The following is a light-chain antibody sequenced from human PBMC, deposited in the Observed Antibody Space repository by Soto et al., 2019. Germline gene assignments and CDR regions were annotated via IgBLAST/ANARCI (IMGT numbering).Light chain of an antibody. J-gene: IGKJ4*01. Sequence: EIVLTQSPGTLSLSPGERATLSCRASQSVSSSYVAWYQQKPDQAPRLLIYGASSRATGIPDRFSGSGSGTDFTLTISRLEPEDFAVYYCQQYGSSPLTFGGGTKVEIK. CDR3: QQYGSSPLT. CDR1: QSVSSSY. CDR2: GAS. V-gene: IGKV3-20*01.